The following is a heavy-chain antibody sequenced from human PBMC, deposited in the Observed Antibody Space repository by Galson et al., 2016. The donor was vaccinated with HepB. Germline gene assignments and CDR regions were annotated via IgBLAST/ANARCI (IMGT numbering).Heavy chain of an antibody. CDR3: ARENHYVLDV. D-gene: IGHD1-14*01. CDR1: GFPFSNYW. J-gene: IGHJ6*02. CDR2: LTTDGIIG. Sequence: SLRLSCAASGFPFSNYWMHWVRQAPGKGPVWVSRLTTDGIIGYADSVMGRFTISRDNAKNTLYLHMDSLRAEDTAVYYCARENHYVLDVWGQGTTVTVSS. V-gene: IGHV3-74*01.